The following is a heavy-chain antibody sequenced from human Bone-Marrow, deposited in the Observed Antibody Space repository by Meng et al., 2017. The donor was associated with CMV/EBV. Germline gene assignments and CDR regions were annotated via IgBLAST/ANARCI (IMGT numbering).Heavy chain of an antibody. J-gene: IGHJ5*02. D-gene: IGHD2-2*01. CDR3: ARGRPVSTSCWSCHWFDP. Sequence: SVKVSCKASGGTFSSYATSWVRQAPGQGLEWMGGIIPILGIANYAQKFQGRVTITADKSTSTAYMELSSLRSEDTAVYYCARGRPVSTSCWSCHWFDPWGQGTLVTFSS. CDR2: IIPILGIA. V-gene: IGHV1-69*10. CDR1: GGTFSSYA.